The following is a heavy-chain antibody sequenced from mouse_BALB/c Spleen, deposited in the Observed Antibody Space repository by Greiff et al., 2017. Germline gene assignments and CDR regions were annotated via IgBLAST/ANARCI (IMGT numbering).Heavy chain of an antibody. CDR1: GFSLTSYD. V-gene: IGHV2-9-2*01. Sequence: QVQLKESGPGLVAPSQSLSITCTVSGFSLTSYDISWIRQPPGKGLEWLGVIWTGGGTNYNSAFMSRLSISKDNSKSQVFLKMNSLQTDDTAIYYCVRADGSDYFDYWGQGTTLTVSS. CDR2: IWTGGGT. CDR3: VRADGSDYFDY. D-gene: IGHD3-2*01. J-gene: IGHJ2*01.